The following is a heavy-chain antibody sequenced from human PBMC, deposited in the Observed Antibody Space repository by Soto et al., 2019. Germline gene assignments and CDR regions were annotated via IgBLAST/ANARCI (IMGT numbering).Heavy chain of an antibody. V-gene: IGHV1-18*01. CDR2: ISAYNGNT. J-gene: IGHJ4*02. D-gene: IGHD6-19*01. Sequence: QVQLVQSGAEVKKPGASVKFSCKASGYTFTSYGISWVRQAPGQGLEWMGWISAYNGNTNYAQKLQGRVTMTTDTYTSTAYMELRSLRSDDTAVYYCARGRGYPLNSSGWYQFDYWGQGTLVTVSS. CDR1: GYTFTSYG. CDR3: ARGRGYPLNSSGWYQFDY.